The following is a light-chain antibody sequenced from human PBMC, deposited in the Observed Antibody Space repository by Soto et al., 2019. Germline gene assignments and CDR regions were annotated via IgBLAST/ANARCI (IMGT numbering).Light chain of an antibody. Sequence: DIQMTQSPSTLSASVGDRVTITCRASQSISGSLAWYPQKPGKAPKLLIYEASNLKSGVTSRFSGSGSGTEDTLTISSLQPDDSASYYCQQYNGYWKFGQGKKVEIK. J-gene: IGKJ1*01. CDR1: QSISGS. CDR3: QQYNGYWK. CDR2: EAS. V-gene: IGKV1-5*03.